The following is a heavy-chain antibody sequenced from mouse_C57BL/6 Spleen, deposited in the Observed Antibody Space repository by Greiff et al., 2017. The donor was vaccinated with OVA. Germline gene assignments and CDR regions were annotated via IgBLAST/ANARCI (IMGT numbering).Heavy chain of an antibody. D-gene: IGHD1-1*01. CDR1: GYTFTDYY. CDR3: ARPGSSYGFAY. V-gene: IGHV1-26*01. CDR2: INPNNGGT. Sequence: VQLQQSGPELVKPGASVKISCKASGYTFTDYYMNWVKQSHGKSLEWIGDINPNNGGTSYNQKFKGKATLTVDKSSSTAYMELRSLTSEDSAVYYCARPGSSYGFAYWGQGTLVTVSA. J-gene: IGHJ3*01.